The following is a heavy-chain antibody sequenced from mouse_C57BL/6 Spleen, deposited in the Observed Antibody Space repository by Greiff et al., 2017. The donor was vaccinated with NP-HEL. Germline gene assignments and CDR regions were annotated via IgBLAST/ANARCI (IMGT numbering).Heavy chain of an antibody. Sequence: EVQLQQSGPVLVKPGASVKMSCKASGYTFTDYYMNWVKQSHGKSLEWIGVINPYNGGTSYNQKFKGKATLTVDKSSSTAYMELNSLTSEDSAVYYCARETTEYYFDYWGQGTTLTVSS. CDR2: INPYNGGT. CDR1: GYTFTDYY. CDR3: ARETTEYYFDY. V-gene: IGHV1-19*01. D-gene: IGHD1-1*01. J-gene: IGHJ2*01.